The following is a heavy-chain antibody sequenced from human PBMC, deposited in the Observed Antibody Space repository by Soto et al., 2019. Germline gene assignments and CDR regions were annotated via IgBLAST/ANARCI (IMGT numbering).Heavy chain of an antibody. V-gene: IGHV5-10-1*01. CDR3: ARQIYDSDTGPNFQYYFDS. J-gene: IGHJ4*02. CDR1: GYSFAGYW. D-gene: IGHD3-22*01. Sequence: GESLKISCKGSGYSFAGYWITWVRQKPGKGLEWMGRIDPSDSQTYYSPSFRGHVTISVTKSITTVFLQWSSLRASDTAMYYRARQIYDSDTGPNFQYYFDSWGQGTPVTVSS. CDR2: IDPSDSQT.